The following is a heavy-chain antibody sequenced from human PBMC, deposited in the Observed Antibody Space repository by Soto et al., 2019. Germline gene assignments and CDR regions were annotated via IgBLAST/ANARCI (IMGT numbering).Heavy chain of an antibody. V-gene: IGHV5-51*01. J-gene: IGHJ4*02. CDR1: GYAFSNYW. Sequence: LGESLKISCKGFGYAFSNYWIAWVRQMPGKGLEWMGIIYPGDSDTRYSPSFQGQVTISADTSINTAYLQWSSLKASDTATYYCARPLYHYESSGQGGCDYWGQGTLVTVSS. D-gene: IGHD3-22*01. CDR2: IYPGDSDT. CDR3: ARPLYHYESSGQGGCDY.